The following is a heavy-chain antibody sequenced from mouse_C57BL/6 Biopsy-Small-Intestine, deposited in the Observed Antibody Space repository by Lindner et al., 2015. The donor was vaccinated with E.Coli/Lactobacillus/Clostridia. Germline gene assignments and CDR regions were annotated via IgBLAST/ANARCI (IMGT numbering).Heavy chain of an antibody. J-gene: IGHJ1*03. D-gene: IGHD1-2*01. CDR3: ARGDSLIQPTRFHYNMNV. V-gene: IGHV1-18*01. CDR2: VNPDSGGT. CDR1: GYAFTDYQ. Sequence: SVKVSCKASGYAFTDYQLHWVRRAPGQALEWMGRVNPDSGGTNYARKFKGRVTMTRDTSINTAYMELSRLTIDDTAVYYCARGDSLIQPTRFHYNMNVWGKGTTVTVSS.